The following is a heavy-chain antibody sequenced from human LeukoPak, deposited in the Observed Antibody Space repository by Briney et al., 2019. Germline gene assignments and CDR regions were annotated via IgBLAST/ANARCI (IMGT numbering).Heavy chain of an antibody. J-gene: IGHJ5*02. Sequence: ASVKVSCKASGGTFSRYAISWVRQAPGQGLEWMGRIIPILGIANYAQKFQGSVTITADKSTSTAYMELSSLRSEDTAVYYCARGLRGWSGWFDPWGQGTLVTVSS. V-gene: IGHV1-69*04. CDR2: IIPILGIA. D-gene: IGHD2-15*01. CDR1: GGTFSRYA. CDR3: ARGLRGWSGWFDP.